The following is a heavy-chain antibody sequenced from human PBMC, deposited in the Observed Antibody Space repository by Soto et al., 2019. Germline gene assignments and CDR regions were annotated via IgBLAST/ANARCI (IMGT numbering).Heavy chain of an antibody. Sequence: GASVKVSCKASGGTFSSYAISWVRQAPGQGLEWMGGIIPIFGTANYAQKFQGRVTITADESTSTAYMELSSLRSEDTAVYYCARAQGGCSSTSCYEGRYYGMDVWAQGTTVTV. V-gene: IGHV1-69*13. CDR2: IIPIFGTA. CDR3: ARAQGGCSSTSCYEGRYYGMDV. J-gene: IGHJ6*02. CDR1: GGTFSSYA. D-gene: IGHD2-2*01.